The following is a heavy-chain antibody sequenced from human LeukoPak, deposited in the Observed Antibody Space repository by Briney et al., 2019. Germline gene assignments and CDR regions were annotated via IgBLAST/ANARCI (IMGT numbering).Heavy chain of an antibody. CDR2: IYYSGST. Sequence: PSETLSLTCAVSGGSISSTNWWSWVRQPPGKGLEWIGYIYYSGSTNYNPSLKSRVTISVDTSKNQFSLKLSSVTAADTAVYYCARHGPYYDILTGYGGMDVWGQGTTVTVSS. CDR3: ARHGPYYDILTGYGGMDV. J-gene: IGHJ6*02. D-gene: IGHD3-9*01. CDR1: GGSISSTNW. V-gene: IGHV4-4*02.